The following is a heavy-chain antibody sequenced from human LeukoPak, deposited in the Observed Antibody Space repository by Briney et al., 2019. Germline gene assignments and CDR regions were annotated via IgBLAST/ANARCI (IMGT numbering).Heavy chain of an antibody. V-gene: IGHV3-53*01. CDR1: GFTVSSNY. D-gene: IGHD2-8*02. Sequence: GGSLRLSCAASGFTVSSNYMSWVCQAPGKGLEWVSAISGSGGSTYYADSVKGRFTISRDNSKNTLYLQMNSLRAEDTAVYYCARARGVRDYWGQGTLVTVSS. CDR3: ARARGVRDY. J-gene: IGHJ4*02. CDR2: ISGSGGST.